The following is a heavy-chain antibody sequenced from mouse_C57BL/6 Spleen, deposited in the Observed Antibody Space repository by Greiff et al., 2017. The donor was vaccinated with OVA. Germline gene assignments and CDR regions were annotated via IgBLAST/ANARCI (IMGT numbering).Heavy chain of an antibody. CDR1: GYTFTDYY. CDR2: INPNNGGT. J-gene: IGHJ4*01. CDR3: AREGYCGSSYAMDY. V-gene: IGHV1-26*01. Sequence: EVQLQQSGPELVKPGASVKISCKASGYTFTDYYMNWVKQSHGKSLEWIGDINPNNGGTSYNQKFKGKATLTVDKSSSTAYMELRSLTSEDSAVYYCAREGYCGSSYAMDYWGQGTSVTVSS. D-gene: IGHD1-1*01.